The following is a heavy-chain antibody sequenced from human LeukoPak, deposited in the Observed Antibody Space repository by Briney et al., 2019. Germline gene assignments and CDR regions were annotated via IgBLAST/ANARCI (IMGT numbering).Heavy chain of an antibody. CDR2: IYYSGST. V-gene: IGHV4-59*01. Sequence: SETLSLTCTVSGGSISSYYWSWIRQPPGKGLEWIGYIYYSGSTNYNPSLKSRVTISVDTSKNQFSLKLSSVTAADTAVYYCARAEAKYYYDSSGPRKSVAFDIWGQGTMVTVSS. D-gene: IGHD3-22*01. CDR1: GGSISSYY. CDR3: ARAEAKYYYDSSGPRKSVAFDI. J-gene: IGHJ3*02.